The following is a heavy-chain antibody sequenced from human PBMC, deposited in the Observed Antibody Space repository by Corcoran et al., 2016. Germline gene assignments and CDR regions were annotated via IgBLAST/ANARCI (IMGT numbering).Heavy chain of an antibody. CDR3: ATQWPAAY. J-gene: IGHJ4*02. Sequence: EVQLVESGGGLIQPGGSLRLSCEVSGFTVSSTYMSWVRQAPGRGLEWVSVIYPAGHAYYADSVKDRFTISRDSSQNMVHLQVNSLRVEDTAVYFCATQWPAAYWGQGTLVTVS. CDR2: IYPAGHA. V-gene: IGHV3-53*01. D-gene: IGHD6-19*01. CDR1: GFTVSSTY.